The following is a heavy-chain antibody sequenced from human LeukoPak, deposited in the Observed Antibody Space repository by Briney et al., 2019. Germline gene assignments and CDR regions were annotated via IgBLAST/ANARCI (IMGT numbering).Heavy chain of an antibody. Sequence: GGSLRLSCAASGFTFSSYGMHWVRQAPGKGLEWVAVISYDGSNKYYADSVKGRFTISRDNSKNTLYLQMNSLRAEDTAVYYCAKDRYCSSTSCHDYWGQGTLVTVSS. D-gene: IGHD2-2*01. CDR1: GFTFSSYG. CDR3: AKDRYCSSTSCHDY. V-gene: IGHV3-30*18. J-gene: IGHJ4*02. CDR2: ISYDGSNK.